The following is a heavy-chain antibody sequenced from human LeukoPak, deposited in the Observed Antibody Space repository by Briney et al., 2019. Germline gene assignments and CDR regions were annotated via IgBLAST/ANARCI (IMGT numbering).Heavy chain of an antibody. J-gene: IGHJ4*02. CDR3: TTAPDSYGLDY. V-gene: IGHV3-15*01. CDR1: GFTFTNAW. Sequence: GGSLRLSCAASGFTFTNAWMAWVRQAPGKGLEWIGRIKSKTDGGATDYAAPVEGRFTISRDDSKNTLYLQMSSLKTEDTAVYYCTTAPDSYGLDYWGQGTLGTGSS. CDR2: IKSKTDGGAT. D-gene: IGHD5-18*01.